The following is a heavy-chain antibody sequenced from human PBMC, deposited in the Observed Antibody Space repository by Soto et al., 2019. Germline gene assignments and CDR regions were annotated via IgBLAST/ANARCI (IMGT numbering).Heavy chain of an antibody. D-gene: IGHD6-19*01. Sequence: SETLSLTCAVYGGSFSGYYWSWIRQPPGKGLEWIGEINHSGSTNYNPSLKSRVTISVDASKNQFSLKLSSVTAADTAVYYCARGGWKLFDYWGQGTLVTVSS. J-gene: IGHJ4*02. CDR3: ARGGWKLFDY. V-gene: IGHV4-34*01. CDR2: INHSGST. CDR1: GGSFSGYY.